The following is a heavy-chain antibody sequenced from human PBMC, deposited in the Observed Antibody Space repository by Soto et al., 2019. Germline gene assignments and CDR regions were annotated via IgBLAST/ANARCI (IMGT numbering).Heavy chain of an antibody. CDR2: ISGSGGST. J-gene: IGHJ4*02. V-gene: IGHV3-23*01. Sequence: GGSLRLSCAASGFTFSSYAMSWVRQAPGKGLEWVSAISGSGGSTYYADSVKGQFTISRDNSKNTLYLQMNSLRAEDTAVYYCAKDRRDSSGWYFDYWGQGTLVTVSS. D-gene: IGHD6-19*01. CDR3: AKDRRDSSGWYFDY. CDR1: GFTFSSYA.